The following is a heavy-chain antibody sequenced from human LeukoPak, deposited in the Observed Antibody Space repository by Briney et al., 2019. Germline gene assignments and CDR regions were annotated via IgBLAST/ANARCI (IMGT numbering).Heavy chain of an antibody. Sequence: GGSLRLSCTASGFAFGDYAMSWFRQAPGKGLEWVGLIRSEAFGGTTEYAASVKGRFTISRDDSKSIAYLQMNSLKTEDTAVFYCTRSSSWYMDVWGKGTTVTVSS. CDR3: TRSSSWYMDV. CDR1: GFAFGDYA. J-gene: IGHJ6*03. V-gene: IGHV3-49*03. CDR2: IRSEAFGGTT. D-gene: IGHD6-13*01.